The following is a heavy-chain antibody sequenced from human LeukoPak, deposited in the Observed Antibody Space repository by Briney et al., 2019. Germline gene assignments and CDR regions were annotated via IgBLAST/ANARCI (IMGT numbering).Heavy chain of an antibody. CDR1: GGSISSYY. J-gene: IGHJ4*02. Sequence: SETLSLTCTVSGGSISSYYWSWIRQPPGKGLEWIGYIYTSGSTNYNPSLKSRVTISVDTSKNQFSLKLSSVTAADTAVYYCARLSRDGYNSGDYWDQGTLVTVSS. D-gene: IGHD5-24*01. CDR2: IYTSGST. CDR3: ARLSRDGYNSGDY. V-gene: IGHV4-4*09.